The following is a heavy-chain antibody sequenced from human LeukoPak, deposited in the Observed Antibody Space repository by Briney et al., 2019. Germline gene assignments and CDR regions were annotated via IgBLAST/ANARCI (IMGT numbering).Heavy chain of an antibody. D-gene: IGHD6-19*01. CDR2: ISSSSSTI. CDR1: GFSFSDNY. V-gene: IGHV3-11*01. Sequence: PGGSLRLSCAASGFSFSDNYMSWIRQAPGKGLEWVSYISSSSSTIYYADFVKGRFTISRDNAKNSLYLQMNSLRAEDTAVYYCARDSGWTDYWGQGTLVTVSS. J-gene: IGHJ4*02. CDR3: ARDSGWTDY.